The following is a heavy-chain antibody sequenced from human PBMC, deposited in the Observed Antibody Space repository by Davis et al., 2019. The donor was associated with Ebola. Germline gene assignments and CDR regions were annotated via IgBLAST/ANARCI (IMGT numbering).Heavy chain of an antibody. D-gene: IGHD5-18*01. V-gene: IGHV3-30-3*02. Sequence: PGGSLRLSCAASGFTFSSYAMHWVRQAPGKGLEWVAVISYDGSNKYYADSVKGRFTISRDNSKNTLYLQMNSLRAEDTAVYYCAKIQLWLDFDYWGQGTLVTVSS. CDR2: ISYDGSNK. CDR1: GFTFSSYA. J-gene: IGHJ4*02. CDR3: AKIQLWLDFDY.